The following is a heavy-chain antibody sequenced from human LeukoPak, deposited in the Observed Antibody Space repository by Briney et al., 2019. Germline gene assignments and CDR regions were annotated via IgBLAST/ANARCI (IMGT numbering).Heavy chain of an antibody. CDR1: GFTFSSNW. J-gene: IGHJ4*02. D-gene: IGHD7-27*01. Sequence: GGSLRLSCVVSGFTFSSNWMSWVRQAPGKGLEWVAHIKQDGSERYYVDSVKGRYTISRDNAQNSLYLQMSNLRVEDTAVYYCARYGRNWDLDSWGQGTLVTVSS. V-gene: IGHV3-7*01. CDR3: ARYGRNWDLDS. CDR2: IKQDGSER.